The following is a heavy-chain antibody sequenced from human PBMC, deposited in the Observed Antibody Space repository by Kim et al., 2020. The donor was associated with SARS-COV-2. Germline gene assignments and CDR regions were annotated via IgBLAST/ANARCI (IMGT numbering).Heavy chain of an antibody. D-gene: IGHD2-2*03. CDR1: GFTFTGYA. CDR2: IDGSDGTT. Sequence: GGSLRLSCTTSGFTFTGYAMSWVRQAPGKGLEWVSSIDGSDGTTYYVDSVKGRFTISRDNSKNTLYLQMNSLRADDTAVYCCMKGGWGWIWDHWGQGTRVTVSS. J-gene: IGHJ4*02. CDR3: MKGGWGWIWDH. V-gene: IGHV3-23*01.